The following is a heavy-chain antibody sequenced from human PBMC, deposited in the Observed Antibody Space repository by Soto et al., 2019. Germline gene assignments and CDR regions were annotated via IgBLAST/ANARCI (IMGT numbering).Heavy chain of an antibody. J-gene: IGHJ6*03. CDR1: GYSFTNYG. CDR2: ISAFNGNT. CDR3: ARDRGVAPPVAGNTHYYYYMDV. Sequence: QDQLVQSGAEVKKPGASVTVSCKASGYSFTNYGITWVRQAPGQGLEWLGWISAFNGNTHYAQKVQGRVTMTTDASTSPGYMELRSLRSDDTAVYYCARDRGVAPPVAGNTHYYYYMDVWGKGTTVTVSS. D-gene: IGHD6-19*01. V-gene: IGHV1-18*01.